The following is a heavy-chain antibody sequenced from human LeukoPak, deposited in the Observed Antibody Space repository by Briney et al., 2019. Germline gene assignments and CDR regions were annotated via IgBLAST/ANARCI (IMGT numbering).Heavy chain of an antibody. J-gene: IGHJ3*02. V-gene: IGHV3-49*03. D-gene: IGHD5-12*01. CDR2: IRSKAYGGTT. Sequence: GGSLRLSCTASGFTFGDYAMSWFPQAPGKGLEWVGFIRSKAYGGTTEYAASVKGRFTISRDDSKSIAYLQMNSLKTEDTAVYYCTREANSGYDPDAFDIWGQGTMVTVSS. CDR3: TREANSGYDPDAFDI. CDR1: GFTFGDYA.